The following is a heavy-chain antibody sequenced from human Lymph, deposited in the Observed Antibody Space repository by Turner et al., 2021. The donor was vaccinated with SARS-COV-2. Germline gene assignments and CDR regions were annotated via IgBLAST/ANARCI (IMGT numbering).Heavy chain of an antibody. V-gene: IGHV3-9*01. CDR2: ISWNSGSI. J-gene: IGHJ6*02. Sequence: EVQLLESGGGWVQPGRSLRLPCSASGFTFDEYAMHWVRQAPGKGLEWVSGISWNSGSIGYADSVKGRFTISRDNAKNSLYLQMNSLRAEDTALYYCAKGRRFGMDVWGQGTTVTVSS. CDR1: GFTFDEYA. CDR3: AKGRRFGMDV.